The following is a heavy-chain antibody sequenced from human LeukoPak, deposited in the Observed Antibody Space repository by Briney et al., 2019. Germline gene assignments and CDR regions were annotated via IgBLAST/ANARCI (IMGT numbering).Heavy chain of an antibody. V-gene: IGHV1-69*04. D-gene: IGHD2-2*01. CDR3: ARDGGKDIVVVPAADNWFDP. CDR1: GGTFISYA. J-gene: IGHJ5*02. CDR2: IIPIFGIA. Sequence: SVKVSCKASGGTFISYAISWVRQAPGQGGEWMGRIIPIFGIANYTQKFQGRVTITADKSTSTAYMELSSLRSEDTAVYYCARDGGKDIVVVPAADNWFDPWGQGTLVTVSS.